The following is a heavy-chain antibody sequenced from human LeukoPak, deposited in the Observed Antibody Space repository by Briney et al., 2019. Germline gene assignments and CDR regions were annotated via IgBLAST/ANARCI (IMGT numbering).Heavy chain of an antibody. D-gene: IGHD6-13*01. CDR3: AKAPAAATKYYYGMDV. V-gene: IGHV3-23*01. J-gene: IGHJ6*02. CDR2: ISGSGGAT. CDR1: GFTFNNYA. Sequence: GGSLRLSCTASGFTFNNYAMSWVRQAPGKGLEWVSAISGSGGATYYADSVKGRFTISRDNSKNTLFLHMNSLRVEDTAVYYCAKAPAAATKYYYGMDVWGQGTTVTVSS.